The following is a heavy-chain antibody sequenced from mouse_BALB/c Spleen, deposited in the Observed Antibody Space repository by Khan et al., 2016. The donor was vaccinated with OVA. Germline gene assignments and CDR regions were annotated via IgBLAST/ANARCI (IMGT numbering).Heavy chain of an antibody. V-gene: IGHV1S136*01. CDR3: ARSTYYGNPYAMDY. CDR1: GYTFTSYV. D-gene: IGHD2-10*01. Sequence: VQLKESGTELVKPGASVKMSCKASGYTFTSYVMHWVKQKPGQGLEWIGYINPYNDGTKYNEKFKGKATLTSDKSSSTSYMELSSLTSEDSAVYYCARSTYYGNPYAMDYWGQGTSVTVSS. CDR2: INPYNDGT. J-gene: IGHJ4*01.